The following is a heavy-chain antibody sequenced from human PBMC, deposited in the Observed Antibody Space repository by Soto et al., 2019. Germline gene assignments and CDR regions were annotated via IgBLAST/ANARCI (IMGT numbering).Heavy chain of an antibody. J-gene: IGHJ4*02. CDR2: IYYSGST. D-gene: IGHD1-26*01. Sequence: SETLSLTCTVSGGSISSSNSYWGWIRQPPGKWLEWIGSIYYSGSTYYNPSLKSRVSISVDTSKNQFSLKLSSVTAADTAVYYCARRGFMGAITIDYWGQGTLVTVSS. CDR3: ARRGFMGAITIDY. CDR1: GGSISSSNSY. V-gene: IGHV4-39*01.